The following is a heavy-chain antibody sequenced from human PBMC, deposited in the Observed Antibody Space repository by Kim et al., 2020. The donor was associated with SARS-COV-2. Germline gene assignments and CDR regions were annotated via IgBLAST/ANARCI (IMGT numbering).Heavy chain of an antibody. D-gene: IGHD4-17*01. J-gene: IGHJ4*02. CDR3: ARETTYGDYSVYFDY. V-gene: IGHV4-31*02. Sequence: PALKSRVTISVDTSKNQFSLKLSSGTAADTAVYYCARETTYGDYSVYFDYWGQGTLVTVSS.